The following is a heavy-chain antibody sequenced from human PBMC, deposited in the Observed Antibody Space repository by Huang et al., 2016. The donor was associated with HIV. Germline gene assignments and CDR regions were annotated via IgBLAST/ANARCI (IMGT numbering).Heavy chain of an antibody. D-gene: IGHD3-22*01. CDR3: ARMFKYDSGGYWGNDAFDI. J-gene: IGHJ3*02. V-gene: IGHV4-34*02. Sequence: QVQLQQWGAELLKPSEPLSLTCAVSGGSFSGHYWTWIRQPPGRVLGWIGEISDSDSTTYHPSLKSRVTSSGDTAQSKFSLKLNSVTAADTAIYYCARMFKYDSGGYWGNDAFDIWGQGTMVTVSS. CDR1: GGSFSGHY. CDR2: ISDSDST.